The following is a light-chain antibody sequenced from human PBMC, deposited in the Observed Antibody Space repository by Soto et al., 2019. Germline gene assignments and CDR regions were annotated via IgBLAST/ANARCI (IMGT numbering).Light chain of an antibody. V-gene: IGLV2-14*01. CDR2: EVS. J-gene: IGLJ1*01. CDR3: SSYTSSSPCV. CDR1: SSDVGGYNY. Sequence: QSAPTQPASVSGSPGQSITISCTGTSSDVGGYNYVSWYQQHPGKAPKLMIYEVSNRPSGVSNRFSGSKSGNTASLTISGLQAEDEADYYCSSYTSSSPCVFGTGTKLTVL.